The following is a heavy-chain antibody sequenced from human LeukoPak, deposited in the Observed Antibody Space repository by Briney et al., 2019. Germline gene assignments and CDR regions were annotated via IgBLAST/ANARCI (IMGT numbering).Heavy chain of an antibody. D-gene: IGHD2-21*01. V-gene: IGHV4-38-2*02. CDR2: IYHSGST. J-gene: IGHJ3*02. Sequence: SETLSLTCTVSGYSISSGYYWGWIRQPPGKGLEWIGSIYHSGSTYYNPSLKSRVTISVDTSKNQFSLKLSSVTAADTAVYYCARLFRAFDIWGQGTMVTVSS. CDR1: GYSISSGYY. CDR3: ARLFRAFDI.